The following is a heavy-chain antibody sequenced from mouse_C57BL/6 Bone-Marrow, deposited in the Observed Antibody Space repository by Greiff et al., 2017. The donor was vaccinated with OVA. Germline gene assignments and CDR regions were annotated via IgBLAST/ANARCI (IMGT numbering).Heavy chain of an antibody. J-gene: IGHJ3*01. CDR3: ARDLITTAY. D-gene: IGHD1-1*01. Sequence: VQLQQSGPELVKPGASVKISCKASGYTFTDYYMNWVKQSHGKSLEWIGDINPNNGGTSYNQKFKGKATLTVDKSSSTAYMELRSLTSEDSAVYYCARDLITTAYWGQGTLVTVSA. CDR1: GYTFTDYY. CDR2: INPNNGGT. V-gene: IGHV1-26*01.